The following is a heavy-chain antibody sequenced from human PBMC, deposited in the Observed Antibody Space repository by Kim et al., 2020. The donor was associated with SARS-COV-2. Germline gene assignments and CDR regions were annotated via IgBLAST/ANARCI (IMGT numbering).Heavy chain of an antibody. Sequence: GGSLRLSCAASGFTFSSYAMHWVRQAPGKGLEWVAVISYDGSNKYYADSVKGRFTISRDNSKNTLYLQMDRLRAEDTAVYYCAREFYGSANYWGQGTLVTVSS. V-gene: IGHV3-30*04. CDR2: ISYDGSNK. D-gene: IGHD3-10*01. J-gene: IGHJ4*02. CDR1: GFTFSSYA. CDR3: AREFYGSANY.